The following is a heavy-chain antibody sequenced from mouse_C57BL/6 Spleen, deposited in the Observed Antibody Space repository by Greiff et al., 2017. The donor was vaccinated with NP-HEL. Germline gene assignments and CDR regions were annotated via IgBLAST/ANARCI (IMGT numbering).Heavy chain of an antibody. CDR1: GFTFTDYY. J-gene: IGHJ2*01. CDR3: AKNYGISYYFDY. Sequence: EVKLEESGGGLVQPGGSLSLSCAASGFTFTDYYMSWVRQPPGKALEWLGFIRNKDNGYTTENSASVKGRFTISRDNSQRILYLQMNALRAEDNSSYYCAKNYGISYYFDYWGQGPTLTVAS. V-gene: IGHV7-3*03. D-gene: IGHD1-1*01. CDR2: IRNKDNGYTT.